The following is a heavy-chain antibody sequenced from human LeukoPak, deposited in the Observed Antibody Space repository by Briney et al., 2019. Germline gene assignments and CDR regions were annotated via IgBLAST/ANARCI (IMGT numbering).Heavy chain of an antibody. CDR3: ARESFGYGFDY. Sequence: PSETLSLTCTVTGGSISSYSWSWIRQPPGKGLEWIGYIYYSGSTNYNPSLKSRVTISVDTSKNQFSLKLSSVTAADTAVYYCARESFGYGFDYWGQGTLVTVSS. CDR1: GGSISSYS. D-gene: IGHD5-12*01. CDR2: IYYSGST. V-gene: IGHV4-59*01. J-gene: IGHJ4*02.